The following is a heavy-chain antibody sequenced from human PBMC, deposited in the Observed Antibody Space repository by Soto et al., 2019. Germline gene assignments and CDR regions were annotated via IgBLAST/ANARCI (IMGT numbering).Heavy chain of an antibody. V-gene: IGHV1-2*02. CDR2: INAHSGGT. CDR1: GFSFTGYY. D-gene: IGHD6-6*01. Sequence: ASVKVSCKASGFSFTGYYIHWLHQAPGQGLEWMGWINAHSGGTEYAQKFQGRVTLTRDTSIATAYLTLTSLTSDDTALYYCAKDLTRQLAYWLDPWGQGTRVTVSS. CDR3: AKDLTRQLAYWLDP. J-gene: IGHJ5*02.